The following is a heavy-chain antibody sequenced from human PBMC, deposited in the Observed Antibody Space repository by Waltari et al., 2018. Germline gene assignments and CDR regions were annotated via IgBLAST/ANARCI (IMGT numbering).Heavy chain of an antibody. CDR2: IHAGGKT. Sequence: EVQLVESGGVLIQPGGSLRLSCEASGFRVDYNHMRWVRQAPGKRLEWVSVIHAGGKTDYADSVKGRFTISRDISKNTVYLQINRVTAEDTAIYYCARAGLGSPSQWLQLFDSWGQGTLVSVSS. J-gene: IGHJ4*02. CDR1: GFRVDYNH. V-gene: IGHV3-53*01. CDR3: ARAGLGSPSQWLQLFDS. D-gene: IGHD5-12*01.